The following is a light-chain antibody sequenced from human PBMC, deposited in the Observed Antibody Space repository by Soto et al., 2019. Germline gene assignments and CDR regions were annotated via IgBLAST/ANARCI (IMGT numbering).Light chain of an antibody. V-gene: IGLV2-14*01. Sequence: QSALTQPASVSGSPGQSITISCTGTSSDVGGYNYVSWYQQHPGKAPKLMIYEVSNWPSGVSNRFSGSKSGNTASLTISGLQAEDEADYYCQAYDYSLTAFVFGGGTQLTVL. CDR3: QAYDYSLTAFV. CDR1: SSDVGGYNY. CDR2: EVS. J-gene: IGLJ3*02.